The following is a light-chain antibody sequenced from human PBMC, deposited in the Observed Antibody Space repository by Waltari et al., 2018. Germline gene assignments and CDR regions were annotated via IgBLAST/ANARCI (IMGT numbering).Light chain of an antibody. Sequence: QSALTQPASVSGSPGQSIPHSCTGTSRYVGDYDRVSWYQQHPGKAPKVVIFDVSYRPSGVSNRFSGSKSGNTASLTISGLQAEDEADYYCTSYTSRHSLVFGTGTKVTVL. J-gene: IGLJ1*01. V-gene: IGLV2-14*03. CDR2: DVS. CDR1: SRYVGDYDR. CDR3: TSYTSRHSLV.